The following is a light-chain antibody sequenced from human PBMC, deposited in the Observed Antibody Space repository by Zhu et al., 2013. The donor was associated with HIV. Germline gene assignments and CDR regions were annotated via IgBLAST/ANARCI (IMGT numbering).Light chain of an antibody. J-gene: IGLJ3*02. CDR3: GTWDRSLRAGV. CDR2: QDN. CDR1: KLGDNY. Sequence: SYELTQPPSVSVSPGQTASISCSGDKLGDNYVCWYQQKPGQSPVMVIYQDNKRPSGIPERFSGSNSRNTATLTISGTQAMDEADYYCGTWDRSLRAGVFGGGTKLTVL. V-gene: IGLV3-1*01.